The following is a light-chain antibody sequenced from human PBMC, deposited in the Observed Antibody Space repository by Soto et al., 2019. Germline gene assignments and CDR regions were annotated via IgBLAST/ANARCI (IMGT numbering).Light chain of an antibody. J-gene: IGKJ4*01. V-gene: IGKV3-15*01. Sequence: IGMTKSPATLSVSPGERATLSCRASPSVSSNLAWYQQKPGQAPRLLIYGASTRATGIPARFSGSGSGTEFTLTISSLQSEDFAVYYCQQYNNWPLPFGGGTKVAIK. CDR3: QQYNNWPLP. CDR1: PSVSSN. CDR2: GAS.